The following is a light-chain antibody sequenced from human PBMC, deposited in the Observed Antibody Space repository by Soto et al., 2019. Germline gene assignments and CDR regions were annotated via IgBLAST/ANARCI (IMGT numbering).Light chain of an antibody. CDR1: GGRVGANY. CDR3: QSYDSVNVV. V-gene: IGLV6-57*02. Sequence: LTQPHSVSESPGKTVTISCTGSGGRVGANYVQWYQQRPGSAPTTVIYEDNQRPSGVPDRFSASFDSSTNSASLTISGLRTEDEADYYCQSYDSVNVVFGGGTKLTVL. CDR2: EDN. J-gene: IGLJ3*02.